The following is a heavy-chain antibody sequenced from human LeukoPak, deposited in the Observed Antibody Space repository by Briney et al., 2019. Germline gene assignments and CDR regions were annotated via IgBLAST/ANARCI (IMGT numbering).Heavy chain of an antibody. CDR2: INHSGST. CDR3: ARGPGDYVWGSYRRFDY. Sequence: SETLSLTCAVYGGSFSGYYWSWIRQPPGKGLEWIGEINHSGSTNYNPSLKSRVTISVDTSRNQFSLKLSSVTAADTAVYYCARGPGDYVWGSYRRFDYWGQGTLVTVSS. V-gene: IGHV4-34*01. D-gene: IGHD3-16*02. J-gene: IGHJ4*02. CDR1: GGSFSGYY.